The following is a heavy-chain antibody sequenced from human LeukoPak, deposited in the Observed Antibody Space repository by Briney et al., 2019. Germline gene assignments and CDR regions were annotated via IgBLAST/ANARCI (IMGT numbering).Heavy chain of an antibody. CDR3: ASHRPDSSGWFF. D-gene: IGHD6-19*01. Sequence: SETLSLTCTVSGGSIGSYYWSWIRQPAGKGLEWIGRIYTSGSTNYDPSLKSRVTMSVDTSKNQFSLKLSSVTAADTAVYYCASHRPDSSGWFFWGQGTLVTVSP. V-gene: IGHV4-4*07. J-gene: IGHJ4*02. CDR1: GGSIGSYY. CDR2: IYTSGST.